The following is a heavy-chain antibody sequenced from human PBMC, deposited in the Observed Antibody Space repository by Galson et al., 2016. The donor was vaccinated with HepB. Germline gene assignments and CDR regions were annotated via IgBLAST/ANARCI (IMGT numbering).Heavy chain of an antibody. CDR1: GYAFTSHA. V-gene: IGHV1-18*04. CDR3: ASWRSYSRSWDH. Sequence: SVKVSCKASGYAFTSHAISWVRQAPGQGLEWVGWISGFNGNTNYAQRFQGRVTMTTDRSTTTAYMELRSLRSDDTAVYYCASWRSYSRSWDHWGQGTLVTVSS. J-gene: IGHJ4*02. D-gene: IGHD6-6*01. CDR2: ISGFNGNT.